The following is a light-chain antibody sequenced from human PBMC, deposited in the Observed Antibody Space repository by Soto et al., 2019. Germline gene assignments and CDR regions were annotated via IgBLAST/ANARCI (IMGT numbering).Light chain of an antibody. CDR2: DAS. J-gene: IGKJ1*01. Sequence: EIVMTQSPAILSVSPGERATLSCRASQSVSSNLAWYQQKPGQAPRLLIYDASTRSTGIPARFSGSGSGTEFTLTISSLQSEDFAIYYCQQYNNWPPWAVGQGTKVDSK. V-gene: IGKV3-15*01. CDR1: QSVSSN. CDR3: QQYNNWPPWA.